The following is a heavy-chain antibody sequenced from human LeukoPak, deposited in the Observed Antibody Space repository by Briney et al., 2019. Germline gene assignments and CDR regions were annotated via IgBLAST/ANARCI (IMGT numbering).Heavy chain of an antibody. CDR2: IYHSGST. V-gene: IGHV4-38-2*01. CDR1: GYSISSGYY. D-gene: IGHD2-2*01. CDR3: ARVHCSSTSCSREDYYYFMDV. J-gene: IGHJ6*03. Sequence: SETLSLTCAVSGYSISSGYYWGWIRQPPGKGLEWIGSIYHSGSTYYNPSLKSRVTISVDTSKNQFSLKLSSVTAADTAVYYCARVHCSSTSCSREDYYYFMDVWGKGTTVTVSS.